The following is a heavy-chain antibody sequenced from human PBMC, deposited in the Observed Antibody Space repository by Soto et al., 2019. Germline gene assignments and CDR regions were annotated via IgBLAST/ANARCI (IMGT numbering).Heavy chain of an antibody. V-gene: IGHV4-28*03. Sequence: SETLSLTCAVSGYSISSSNWWGWIRQPPGKGLEWIGYIYYSGSTNYNPCLKSRVTISVDTSKNQFSLKLSSVTAADTAVYYCARENNVLPGGYFDYWGQGTLVTVSS. CDR1: GYSISSSNW. J-gene: IGHJ4*02. CDR2: IYYSGST. CDR3: ARENNVLPGGYFDY. D-gene: IGHD3-10*01.